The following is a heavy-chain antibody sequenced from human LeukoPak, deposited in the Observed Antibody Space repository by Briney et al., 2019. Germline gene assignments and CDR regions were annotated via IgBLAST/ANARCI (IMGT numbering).Heavy chain of an antibody. CDR2: INHSGST. J-gene: IGHJ4*02. CDR3: AKTVFLAGWHFDQ. D-gene: IGHD3-9*01. CDR1: GGSFSGHY. Sequence: SETLSLTCTVYGGSFSGHYWSWIRQPPGKGLEWIGEINHSGSTNYNPSLESRVTISVDTSKNHFSLKLSSVTAADTAVYYCAKTVFLAGWHFDQWGQGTLVTVSS. V-gene: IGHV4-34*01.